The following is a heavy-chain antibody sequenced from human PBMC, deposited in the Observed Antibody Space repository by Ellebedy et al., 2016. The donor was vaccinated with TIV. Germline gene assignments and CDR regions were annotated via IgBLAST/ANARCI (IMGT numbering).Heavy chain of an antibody. CDR2: ISLSSTYI. D-gene: IGHD1-26*01. J-gene: IGHJ4*02. Sequence: GGSLRLSXAASGFTFSSYTMNWVRQAPGKGLEWVSSISLSSTYIYYADSVKGRFTISRDNAKNSLYLQMNSLRGEDTAMYYCATGREVGALTGYDGYWGRGTLVTVSS. CDR1: GFTFSSYT. V-gene: IGHV3-21*06. CDR3: ATGREVGALTGYDGY.